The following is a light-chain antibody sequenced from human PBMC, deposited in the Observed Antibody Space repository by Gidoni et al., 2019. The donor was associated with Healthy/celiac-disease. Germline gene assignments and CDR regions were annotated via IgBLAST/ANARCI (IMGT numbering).Light chain of an antibody. CDR3: HQRSNWPSLT. J-gene: IGKJ5*01. CDR1: QSVSSY. CDR2: DAS. Sequence: EMLLTQYPATLYWSPGERTTLSCSASQSVSSYLAWYQQQPGQAPSLLISDASSKSTAIPARFCGSGSCTDFSLTTSSLEPEDFSVYYCHQRSNWPSLTFGRGTRVEIK. V-gene: IGKV3-11*01.